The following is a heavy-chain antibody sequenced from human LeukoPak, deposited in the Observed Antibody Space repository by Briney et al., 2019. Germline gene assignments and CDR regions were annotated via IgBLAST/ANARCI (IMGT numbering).Heavy chain of an antibody. CDR2: IYYSGST. CDR3: ARTWGGLYYFDY. Sequence: SETLSLTCAVSGGSISTYYWSWIRQPPGKGLEWIAYIYYSGSTNYNPSLRSRVTMSVDTSKSQFSLKLSSVTAADTAVYFCARTWGGLYYFDYWGQGTLGTVSS. J-gene: IGHJ4*02. CDR1: GGSISTYY. D-gene: IGHD3-16*01. V-gene: IGHV4-59*01.